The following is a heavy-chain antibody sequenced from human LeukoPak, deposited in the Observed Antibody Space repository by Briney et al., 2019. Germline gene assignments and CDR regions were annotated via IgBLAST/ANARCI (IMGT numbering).Heavy chain of an antibody. Sequence: GASVKVSCKASGGTFSNYAISWVRQAPGQGLEWMGGIIPIFGTANYAQKFQGRVTITADESMSTAYMELSSLRSEDTAVYYCARKIAAAPDAFDIWGQGTMVTVSS. CDR3: ARKIAAAPDAFDI. J-gene: IGHJ3*02. CDR2: IIPIFGTA. CDR1: GGTFSNYA. D-gene: IGHD6-13*01. V-gene: IGHV1-69*13.